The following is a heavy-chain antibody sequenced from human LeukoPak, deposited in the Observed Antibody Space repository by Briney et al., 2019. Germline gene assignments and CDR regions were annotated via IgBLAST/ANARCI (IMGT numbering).Heavy chain of an antibody. CDR2: IYTSGST. J-gene: IGHJ3*02. Sequence: PSETLSLTCTVSGGSISSGSYYWSWIRQPAGKGLEWIGRIYTSGSTNYNPSLKSRVTISVDTSKNQFSLKLSSVTAADTAVYYCVRDGYNYDGFDIWGQGTMVTVSS. CDR1: GGSISSGSYY. D-gene: IGHD5-24*01. CDR3: VRDGYNYDGFDI. V-gene: IGHV4-61*02.